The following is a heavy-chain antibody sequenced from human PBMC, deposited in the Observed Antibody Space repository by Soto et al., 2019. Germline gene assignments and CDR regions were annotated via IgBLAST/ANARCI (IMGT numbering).Heavy chain of an antibody. Sequence: QITLKESGPTLVKPTQTLTLTCTFSAFSLSTGGVGVGWIRQPPGKALEWLALIYWDDYKRYSPSLRSRLTTTKDTYKHPVVLTMTNMDPVDTATYYCIQSRCGGDCLQSYASYYYYGMDVWGQGTTVTVSS. CDR1: AFSLSTGGVG. V-gene: IGHV2-5*02. D-gene: IGHD2-21*02. J-gene: IGHJ6*02. CDR2: IYWDDYK. CDR3: IQSRCGGDCLQSYASYYYYGMDV.